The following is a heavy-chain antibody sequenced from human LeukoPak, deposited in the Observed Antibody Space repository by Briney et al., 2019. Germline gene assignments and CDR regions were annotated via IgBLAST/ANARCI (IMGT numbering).Heavy chain of an antibody. CDR1: GFTASSNY. CDR3: AREVMAKRRAFDI. J-gene: IGHJ3*02. V-gene: IGHV3-53*04. Sequence: PGGSLRLSCAASGFTASSNYMSWVRQAPGKGLEWVSVIYSDDRTYCADSVKGRFTISRHTSKKTLFLQMNSLRAEDTAVYYCAREVMAKRRAFDIWGQGTVVTVSS. D-gene: IGHD5-24*01. CDR2: IYSDDRT.